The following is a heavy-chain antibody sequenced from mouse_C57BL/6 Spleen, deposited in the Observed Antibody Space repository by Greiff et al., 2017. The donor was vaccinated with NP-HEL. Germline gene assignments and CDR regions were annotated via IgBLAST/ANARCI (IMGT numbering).Heavy chain of an antibody. D-gene: IGHD4-1*01. J-gene: IGHJ2*01. CDR1: GYTFTSYW. CDR2: IYPSDGET. Sequence: QVQLQQPGAELVRPGSSVKLSCKASGYTFTSYWMDWVKQRPGQGLEWIGNIYPSDGETHYNQKFKDKATLTVDKSSSTAYMQLSSLTSEDSAVYYCARYDWDGDYWGQGTTLTVSS. CDR3: ARYDWDGDY. V-gene: IGHV1-61*01.